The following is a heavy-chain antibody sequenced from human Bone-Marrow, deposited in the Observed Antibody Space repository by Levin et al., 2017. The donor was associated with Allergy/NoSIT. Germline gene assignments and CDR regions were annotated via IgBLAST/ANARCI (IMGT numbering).Heavy chain of an antibody. CDR1: GYTFTSYY. CDR3: ARLYFGDLSIAARRPYYYYGMDV. J-gene: IGHJ6*02. D-gene: IGHD6-6*01. Sequence: VASVKVSCKASGYTFTSYYMHWVRQAPGQGLEWMGIINPSGGSTSYAQKFQGRVTMTRDTSTSTVYMELSSLRSEDTAVYYCARLYFGDLSIAARRPYYYYGMDVWGQGTTVTVSS. CDR2: INPSGGST. V-gene: IGHV1-46*01.